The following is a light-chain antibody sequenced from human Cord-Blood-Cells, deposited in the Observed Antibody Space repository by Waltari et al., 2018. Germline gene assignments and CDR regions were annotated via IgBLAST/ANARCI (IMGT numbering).Light chain of an antibody. CDR2: EGS. J-gene: IGLJ3*02. CDR1: GSDFGRYHL. CDR3: CSCAGSSTV. Sequence: QSALTQPASVYGSPGQPTTISCTGTGSDFGRYHLVSWYQQPPGKAPKLRSYEGSKRHSGVSNRFSGSKSGNTASLTISGVQAEDGADYCCCSCAGSSTVFGGGTKLTVL. V-gene: IGLV2-23*01.